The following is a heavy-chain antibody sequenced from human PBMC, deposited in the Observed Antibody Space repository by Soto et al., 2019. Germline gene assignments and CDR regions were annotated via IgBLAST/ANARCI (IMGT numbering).Heavy chain of an antibody. CDR1: GGSISSYY. D-gene: IGHD3-3*01. Sequence: QVQLQESGPGLVKPSETLSLTCTVSGGSISSYYWSWIRQPPGKGLEWIGYIYYSGSTNYNPSLKSRVTISVDTSKNQFSLKLSSVTAADTAVYYCARGVTIFGVDWFDPWGQGTLVTVSS. V-gene: IGHV4-59*01. J-gene: IGHJ5*02. CDR2: IYYSGST. CDR3: ARGVTIFGVDWFDP.